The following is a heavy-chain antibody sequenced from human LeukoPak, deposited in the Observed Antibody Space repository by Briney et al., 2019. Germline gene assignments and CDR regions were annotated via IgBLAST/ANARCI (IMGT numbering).Heavy chain of an antibody. D-gene: IGHD5-12*01. Sequence: PGGPMRFSCAAAGFTFDHDGMSLVRQAPGKGLEWVSGINWNGGGTGYADSVKGRFTISRDNAKNSLYLQMNSLRAEDTAVYYCARVQQGLWSSYVYYGMDVWGQGTTVTVAS. V-gene: IGHV3-20*04. CDR1: GFTFDHDG. CDR2: INWNGGGT. CDR3: ARVQQGLWSSYVYYGMDV. J-gene: IGHJ6*02.